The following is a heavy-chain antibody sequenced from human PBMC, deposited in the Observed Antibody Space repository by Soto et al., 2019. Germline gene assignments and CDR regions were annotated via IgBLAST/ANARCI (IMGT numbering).Heavy chain of an antibody. V-gene: IGHV3-23*01. CDR3: AKLPMSSSWYWDNWFDP. CDR2: ISGSGGST. J-gene: IGHJ5*02. D-gene: IGHD6-13*01. CDR1: GFTFSSYA. Sequence: PGGSLRLSCAASGFTFSSYAMSWVRQAPGKGLEWVSAISGSGGSTYYADSVKGRFTISRDNSKNTLYLQMNSLRAEDTAVYYCAKLPMSSSWYWDNWFDPRGQGTLVTVSS.